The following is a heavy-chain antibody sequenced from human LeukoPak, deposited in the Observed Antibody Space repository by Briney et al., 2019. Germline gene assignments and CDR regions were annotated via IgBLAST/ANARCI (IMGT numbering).Heavy chain of an antibody. V-gene: IGHV4-39*07. J-gene: IGHJ6*02. CDR2: IYYTGST. CDR1: GGSITIGSYY. D-gene: IGHD3-10*01. CDR3: ARAYYGSGSYSGLYYGMDV. Sequence: SETLSLTCTVSGGSITIGSYYWGWIRQPPGKGLEWIGSIYYTGSTYYNPSLKSRVTISVDKSKNQFSLKLSSVTAADTAVYYCARAYYGSGSYSGLYYGMDVWGQGTTVTVSS.